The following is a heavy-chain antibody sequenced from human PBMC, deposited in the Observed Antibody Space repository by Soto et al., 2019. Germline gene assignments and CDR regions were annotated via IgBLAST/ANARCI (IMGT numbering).Heavy chain of an antibody. CDR1: GYTFTNYW. CDR3: ARRKLHCGGGSCYGTNDLDE. J-gene: IGHJ4*02. CDR2: AFRGDSQT. V-gene: IGHV5-51*01. Sequence: PGGSLEISCQGSGYTFTNYWVALVRQLPGKGLEWMGIAFRGDSQTTYGPSFEGQVTFSADQSTSTAFLQWNRLRASDTGVYFCARRKLHCGGGSCYGTNDLDEWGQGTKVTVSS. D-gene: IGHD2-21*01.